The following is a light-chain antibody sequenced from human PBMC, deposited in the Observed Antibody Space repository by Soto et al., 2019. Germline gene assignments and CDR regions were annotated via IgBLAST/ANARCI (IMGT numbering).Light chain of an antibody. V-gene: IGKV3-11*01. CDR2: DAS. CDR1: QSVSSS. CDR3: QQRGWPPLA. Sequence: EIVLTQSPATQSLSPGERATLSCRASQSVSSSLAWYQQKPGQAPRLIIHDASNRATGIPARFSGSGSGTDYTLTISSLEPEDFAVYYCQQRGWPPLAFGGGTRVEIK. J-gene: IGKJ4*01.